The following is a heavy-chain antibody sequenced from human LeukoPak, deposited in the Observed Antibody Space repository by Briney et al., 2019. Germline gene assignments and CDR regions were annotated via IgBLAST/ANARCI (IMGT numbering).Heavy chain of an antibody. CDR2: IYYSGST. D-gene: IGHD2-2*01. Sequence: SETLSLTCTVSGGSISSYYWSWIRQPPGKGLEWIGYIYYSGSTNYNPSLKSRVTISVDTSKNQFSLKLSSVTAADTAVYYCARHSDCSSTSCFDAFDIWGQGTMVTVSS. CDR1: GGSISSYY. J-gene: IGHJ3*02. CDR3: ARHSDCSSTSCFDAFDI. V-gene: IGHV4-59*08.